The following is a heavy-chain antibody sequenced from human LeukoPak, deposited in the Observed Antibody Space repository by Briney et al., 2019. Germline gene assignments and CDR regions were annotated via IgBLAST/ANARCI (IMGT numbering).Heavy chain of an antibody. J-gene: IGHJ6*02. CDR1: GGSISSSNW. CDR2: IYHSGST. CDR3: ARKEAYYYYGMDV. V-gene: IGHV4-4*02. Sequence: PSETLSLTCAVSGGSISSSNWWSWVRQPPGKGLEWIGEIYHSGSTNYNPSLKSRVTISVDKSKNQFSLKLSSVTAADTAVYYCARKEAYYYYGMDVWGQGTTVTVSS.